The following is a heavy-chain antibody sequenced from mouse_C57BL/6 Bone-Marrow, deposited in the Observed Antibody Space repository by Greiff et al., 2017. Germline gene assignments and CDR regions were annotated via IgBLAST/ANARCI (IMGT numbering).Heavy chain of an antibody. CDR2: IYPGDGDT. J-gene: IGHJ2*01. Sequence: VQLQQSGAELVKPGASVKISCKASGYAFSSYWMNWVKQRPGKGLEWIGQIYPGDGDTNYNGKFKGKATLTADKSSSTAYMQLSSLTSEDSAVYFCARGGTTVVEDFDYWGQGTTLTVSS. D-gene: IGHD1-1*01. V-gene: IGHV1-80*01. CDR1: GYAFSSYW. CDR3: ARGGTTVVEDFDY.